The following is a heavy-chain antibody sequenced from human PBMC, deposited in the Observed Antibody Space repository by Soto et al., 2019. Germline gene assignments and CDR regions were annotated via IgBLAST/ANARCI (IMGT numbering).Heavy chain of an antibody. V-gene: IGHV1-69*01. D-gene: IGHD6-6*01. J-gene: IGHJ4*02. CDR3: ARDRARSSSPRFDY. CDR1: GGSFASYA. Sequence: QVQLVQSGAEVKKPGSSVKVSCKASGGSFASYAISWVRQAPGQGLEWVGGLIPFFGTANYAQRFQGRLTITADESTTTAYMELSSLRSEDTAIYYCARDRARSSSPRFDYWGQGTLVTVSS. CDR2: LIPFFGTA.